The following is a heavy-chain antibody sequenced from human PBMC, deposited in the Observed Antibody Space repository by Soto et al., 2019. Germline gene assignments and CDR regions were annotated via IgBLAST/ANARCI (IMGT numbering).Heavy chain of an antibody. J-gene: IGHJ6*02. CDR2: INPSGGST. V-gene: IGHV1-46*01. D-gene: IGHD3-22*01. Sequence: QVQLVQSGAEVKKPGASVEVSCKASGYTFTSYYMHWVRQAPGQGLEWMGIINPSGGSTSYAQKFQGRVTMTRDTSTSTVYMELSSLRSEDTAVYYCARDLRRYDSSGYYNYGMDVWGQGTTVTVSS. CDR3: ARDLRRYDSSGYYNYGMDV. CDR1: GYTFTSYY.